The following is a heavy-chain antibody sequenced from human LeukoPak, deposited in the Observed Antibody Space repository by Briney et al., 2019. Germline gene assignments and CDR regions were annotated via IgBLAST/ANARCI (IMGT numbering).Heavy chain of an antibody. Sequence: SETLSLTCTVSGYSIRSGYYWGWIRQPPGKGLEWIGSIYHSGGTYYNPSLKSRVTISVDTSKNQFSLKLSSVTAADTAVYYCASLSGSLLDYWGQGTLVTVSS. CDR2: IYHSGGT. CDR1: GYSIRSGYY. CDR3: ASLSGSLLDY. D-gene: IGHD1-26*01. V-gene: IGHV4-38-2*02. J-gene: IGHJ4*02.